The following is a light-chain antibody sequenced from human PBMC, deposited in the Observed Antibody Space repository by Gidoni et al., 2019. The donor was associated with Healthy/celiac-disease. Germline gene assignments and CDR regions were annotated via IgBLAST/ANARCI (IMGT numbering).Light chain of an antibody. Sequence: EIVLTQSPATLSLSPGERATLSCRASQSVSSYLAWYQQKAGKAPRLLYDVASYRATGIPARCRGSWSGKDFTLTISRLAPEDVAVYYCQRCSNRPPTFGQGTKVEIK. CDR3: QRCSNRPPT. CDR2: VAS. V-gene: IGKV3-11*01. CDR1: QSVSSY. J-gene: IGKJ1*01.